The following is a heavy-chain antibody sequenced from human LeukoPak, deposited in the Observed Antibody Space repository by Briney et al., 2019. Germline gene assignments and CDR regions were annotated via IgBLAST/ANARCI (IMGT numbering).Heavy chain of an antibody. D-gene: IGHD1-26*01. CDR1: GFTFSSYG. V-gene: IGHV3-30*18. CDR2: ISYDGSNK. CDR3: AKGFNRWWWELLPYYGMDV. Sequence: GGSLRLSCAASGFTFSSYGMHWVRQAPGKGLGWVAVISYDGSNKYYADSVKGRFTISRDNSKNTLYLQMNSLRAEDTAVYYCAKGFNRWWWELLPYYGMDVWGQGTTVTVSS. J-gene: IGHJ6*02.